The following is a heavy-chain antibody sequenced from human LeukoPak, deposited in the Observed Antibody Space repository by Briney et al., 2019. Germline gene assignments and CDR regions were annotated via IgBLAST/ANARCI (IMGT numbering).Heavy chain of an antibody. CDR3: ARGARRYNWNYWSPLIWFDP. Sequence: SETLSLTCTVSGGSISSYYWSWIRQPAGKGLEWIGRIYTSGSTTYNPSLKSRVTMSVDESKNKSSLKLSSVTAADTAVYYCARGARRYNWNYWSPLIWFDPWGQGTLVTVSS. CDR2: IYTSGST. D-gene: IGHD1-7*01. J-gene: IGHJ5*02. CDR1: GGSISSYY. V-gene: IGHV4-4*07.